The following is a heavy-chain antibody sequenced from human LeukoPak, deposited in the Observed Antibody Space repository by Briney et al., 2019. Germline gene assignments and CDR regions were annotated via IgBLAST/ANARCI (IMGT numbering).Heavy chain of an antibody. D-gene: IGHD3-10*01. Sequence: GGSLRLSCAASGLTFSNYWMSWVRQAPGKGLEWVANIKQDGSENSYVDSVKGRFTISRANAKNLLYLQMNSLRPEDTAVYYCARAASYYYGSGIRYYWFDPWGQGTLVTVSS. J-gene: IGHJ5*02. CDR2: IKQDGSEN. V-gene: IGHV3-7*04. CDR3: ARAASYYYGSGIRYYWFDP. CDR1: GLTFSNYW.